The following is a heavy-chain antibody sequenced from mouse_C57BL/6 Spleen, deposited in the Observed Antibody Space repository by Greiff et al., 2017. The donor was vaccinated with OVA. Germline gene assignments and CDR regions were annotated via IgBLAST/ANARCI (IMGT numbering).Heavy chain of an antibody. CDR2: IYPGDGDT. CDR3: ARGGSNYEERFAD. Sequence: QVQLQQSGAELVKPGASVKISCKASGYAFSSYWMNWVKQRPGKGLEWIGQIYPGDGDTNYNGKFKGKATLTADKSSSTAYMQLSSLTSEDSAVYVCARGGSNYEERFADWGQGTLVTVSA. V-gene: IGHV1-80*01. CDR1: GYAFSSYW. J-gene: IGHJ3*01. D-gene: IGHD2-5*01.